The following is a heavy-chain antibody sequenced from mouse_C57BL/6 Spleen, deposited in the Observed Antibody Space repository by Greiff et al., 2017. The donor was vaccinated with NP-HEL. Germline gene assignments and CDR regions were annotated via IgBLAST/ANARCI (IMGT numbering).Heavy chain of an antibody. CDR2: INPSSGYT. D-gene: IGHD1-1*01. J-gene: IGHJ4*01. Sequence: QVQLQQSGAELAKPGASVKLSCKASGDTFTSYWMHWVKQRPGQGLEWIGYINPSSGYTKYNQKFKDKATLTADKSTSTAYMQLSSLTYEDSAVYYCARYYYGSSYVDYYAMDYWGQGTSVTVSS. CDR1: GDTFTSYW. CDR3: ARYYYGSSYVDYYAMDY. V-gene: IGHV1-7*01.